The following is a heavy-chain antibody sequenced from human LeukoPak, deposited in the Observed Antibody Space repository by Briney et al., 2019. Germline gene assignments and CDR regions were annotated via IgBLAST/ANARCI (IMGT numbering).Heavy chain of an antibody. CDR1: GFTFSSYG. CDR2: ISGSGGST. CDR3: AKDPVRWVRGQHAFDI. Sequence: PGGSLRLSCAASGFTFSSYGMSWVRQAPGKGLEWVSAISGSGGSTYYADSVKGRFTISRDNSKNTLYLQMNSLRAEDTAVYYCAKDPVRWVRGQHAFDIWGQGTMVTVSS. V-gene: IGHV3-23*01. D-gene: IGHD3-10*01. J-gene: IGHJ3*02.